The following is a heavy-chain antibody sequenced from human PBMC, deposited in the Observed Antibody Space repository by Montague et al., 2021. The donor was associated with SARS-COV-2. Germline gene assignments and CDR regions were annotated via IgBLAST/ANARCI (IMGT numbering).Heavy chain of an antibody. Sequence: SETLSLTCTVSGGSISSYYWSWIRQPPGKGLEWIGYIYYSGSTNYNPSLKSRVTISVDTSKNQFSLKLSSVTAADTAVYYCAKDTGEYCSGGSCLYGMGVWGQGTTVTVSS. CDR2: IYYSGST. D-gene: IGHD2-15*01. CDR1: GGSISSYY. V-gene: IGHV4-59*01. CDR3: AKDTGEYCSGGSCLYGMGV. J-gene: IGHJ6*02.